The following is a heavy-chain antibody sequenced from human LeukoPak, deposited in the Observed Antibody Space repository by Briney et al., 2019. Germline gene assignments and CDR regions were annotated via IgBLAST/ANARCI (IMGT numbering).Heavy chain of an antibody. J-gene: IGHJ4*02. Sequence: SSETLSLTCTVSGGSISSSSYYWGWIRQPPGKGLEWIGSIYYSGSTYYNPSLKSRVTISVDTSKNQFSLKLSSVTAADTAVYYCARHTLGYSYGRYFDYWGPGTLVTVSS. D-gene: IGHD5-18*01. V-gene: IGHV4-39*01. CDR1: GGSISSSSYY. CDR2: IYYSGST. CDR3: ARHTLGYSYGRYFDY.